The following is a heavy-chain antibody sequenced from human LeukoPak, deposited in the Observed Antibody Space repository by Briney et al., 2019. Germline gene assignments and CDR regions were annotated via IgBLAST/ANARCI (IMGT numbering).Heavy chain of an antibody. CDR2: INPNSGGT. CDR3: ARGLRGLIAARPGFLNWFDP. J-gene: IGHJ5*02. V-gene: IGHV1-2*02. Sequence: GASVKVSCKASGYTFTGYYMHWVRQAPGEGLEWMGWINPNSGGTNYAQKFQGRVTMTRDTSISTAYMELSRLRSDDTAVYYCARGLRGLIAARPGFLNWFDPWGQGTLVTVSS. D-gene: IGHD6-6*01. CDR1: GYTFTGYY.